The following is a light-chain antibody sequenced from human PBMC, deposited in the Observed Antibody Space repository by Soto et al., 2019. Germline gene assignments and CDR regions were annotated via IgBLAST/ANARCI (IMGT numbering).Light chain of an antibody. J-gene: IGKJ3*01. CDR3: QKCDYLPI. CDR2: DAS. V-gene: IGKV3-11*01. CDR1: QSVSTY. Sequence: EIVLTQSPATLSLSPGERATLSCRASQSVSTYLAWYQQRPGQAPRLLIYDASYRATDIPPRFSGSGSGTDFTLTISSLQPEDVATYYCQKCDYLPIFGPGTTVDLK.